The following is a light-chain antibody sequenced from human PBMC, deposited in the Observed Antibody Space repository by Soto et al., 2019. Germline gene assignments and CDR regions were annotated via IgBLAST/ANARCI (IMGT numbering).Light chain of an antibody. Sequence: QSALTQPASVSGSPGQSITISCTGTSSDVGGYNFVSWYQQHPGKAPKLTIYDVSNRPSGVSNRFSGSKSANTASLTISGLQADDEADYYCTSYTSSNTLYVFGTGTKLTVL. CDR3: TSYTSSNTLYV. CDR2: DVS. CDR1: SSDVGGYNF. J-gene: IGLJ1*01. V-gene: IGLV2-14*01.